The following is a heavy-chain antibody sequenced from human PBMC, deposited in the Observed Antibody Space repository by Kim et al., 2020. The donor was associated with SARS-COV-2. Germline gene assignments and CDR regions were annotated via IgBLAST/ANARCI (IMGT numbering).Heavy chain of an antibody. Sequence: GGSLRLSCVDSGITSSTHSMHWVRQAPGKGLVWVSGINSDGGNTKYAGSVKGRFTISRDNSKNTLYLQMNSLRAEDTAVYYCARGSGDNSESPKARFDY. J-gene: IGHJ4*01. V-gene: IGHV3-74*03. CDR2: INSDGGNT. CDR1: GITSSTHS. D-gene: IGHD6-25*01. CDR3: ARGSGDNSESPKARFDY.